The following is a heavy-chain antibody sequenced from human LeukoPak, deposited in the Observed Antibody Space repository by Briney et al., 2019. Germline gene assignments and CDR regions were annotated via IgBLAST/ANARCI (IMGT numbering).Heavy chain of an antibody. J-gene: IGHJ4*02. Sequence: GGSLRLSCAASGFTFSSYEMNRVRQAPGKGLEWVSYISSSGSTIYYADSVKGRFTISRDNAKNSLYLQMNSLRAEDTAVYYCAGGRGDYVWGSYRYGEFDYWGQGTLVTVSS. CDR1: GFTFSSYE. V-gene: IGHV3-48*03. CDR2: ISSSGSTI. D-gene: IGHD3-16*02. CDR3: AGGRGDYVWGSYRYGEFDY.